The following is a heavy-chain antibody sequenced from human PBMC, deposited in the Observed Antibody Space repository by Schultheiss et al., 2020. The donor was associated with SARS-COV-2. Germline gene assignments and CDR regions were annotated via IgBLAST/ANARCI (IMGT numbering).Heavy chain of an antibody. CDR2: ISSSSSYT. Sequence: GGSLRLSCAASGFTFSSYAMHWVRQAPGKGLEWVSYISSSSSYTNYADSVKGRFTISRDNAKNSLYLQMNSLRAEDTAVYYCARGERVVVVPAAIGYWGQGTMVTVSS. CDR1: GFTFSSYA. D-gene: IGHD2-2*01. CDR3: ARGERVVVVPAAIGY. J-gene: IGHJ4*02. V-gene: IGHV3-21*05.